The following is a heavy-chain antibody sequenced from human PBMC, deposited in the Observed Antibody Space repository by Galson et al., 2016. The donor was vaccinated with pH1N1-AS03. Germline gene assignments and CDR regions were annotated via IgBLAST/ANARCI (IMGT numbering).Heavy chain of an antibody. J-gene: IGHJ4*02. CDR3: ARYDRGLDY. CDR1: GFRLTSIA. CDR2: VVTSGDT. Sequence: SLRLSCAASGFRLTSIAMTWVRQAPGKGLEWVSGVVTSGDTYFADSVKGRFSISRDDSKNTMYLQMDSLGVEDTAIYYCARYDRGLDYWGQGTLVTVSS. V-gene: IGHV3-23*01. D-gene: IGHD3-3*01.